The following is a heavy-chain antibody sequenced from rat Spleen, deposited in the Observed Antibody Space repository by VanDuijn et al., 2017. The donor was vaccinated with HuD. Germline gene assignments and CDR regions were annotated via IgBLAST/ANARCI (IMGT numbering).Heavy chain of an antibody. D-gene: IGHD1-9*01. V-gene: IGHV5S10*01. CDR3: ARRHYGYTDYFDY. J-gene: IGHJ2*01. CDR2: IIYDGSRT. CDR1: GFTFSDYN. Sequence: EVQLVESGGGLVQPGRSLKVSCAAPGFTFSDYNMAWVSQAPKKGLEWVATIIYDGSRTYYRDSVKGRFTISRDNAKSTLYLQTDSLRSEDTATYYCARRHYGYTDYFDYWGQGVMVTVSS.